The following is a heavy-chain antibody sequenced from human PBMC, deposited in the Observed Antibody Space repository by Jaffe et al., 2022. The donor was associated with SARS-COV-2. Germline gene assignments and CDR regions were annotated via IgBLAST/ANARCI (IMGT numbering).Heavy chain of an antibody. CDR3: AREQLVSGDSCYAY. CDR2: INVGNDKT. CDR1: GYTFSNYA. Sequence: QVQLVQSGAEVKKPGASVRVSCKASGYTFSNYAMHWVRQAPGQRLEWMGWINVGNDKTKYSQKLQGRVTITRDTSASTVYLDLSSLRSEDTAVYYCAREQLVSGDSCYAYWGQGTRVTVSS. D-gene: IGHD2-15*01. J-gene: IGHJ4*02. V-gene: IGHV1-3*01.